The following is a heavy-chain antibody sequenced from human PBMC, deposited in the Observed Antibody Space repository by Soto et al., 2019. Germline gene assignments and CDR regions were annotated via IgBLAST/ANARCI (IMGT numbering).Heavy chain of an antibody. CDR3: ARGAGTTGVADWYYYYYMDV. Sequence: ASVKVSCKASGYTFTGYYMHWVRQAPGQGLEWMGWINPNSDGTNYAQKFQGWVTMTRDTSISTAYMELSRLRSDDTAVYYCARGAGTTGVADWYYYYYMDVWGKGTTVTVSS. V-gene: IGHV1-2*04. CDR1: GYTFTGYY. D-gene: IGHD1-1*01. CDR2: INPNSDGT. J-gene: IGHJ6*03.